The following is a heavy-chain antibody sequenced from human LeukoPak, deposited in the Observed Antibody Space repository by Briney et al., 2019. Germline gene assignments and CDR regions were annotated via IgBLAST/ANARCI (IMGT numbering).Heavy chain of an antibody. CDR2: IWYDGSNK. D-gene: IGHD3-10*01. Sequence: GGSLRLSCAASGFTFSSYGMHWVRQAPGKGLEWVAVIWYDGSNKYYADSVKGRFTISRDNSKNTLYLQMNSLRAEDTAVDYCASDSAGAPYLWFDPWGQGTLVTVSS. J-gene: IGHJ5*02. V-gene: IGHV3-33*01. CDR1: GFTFSSYG. CDR3: ASDSAGAPYLWFDP.